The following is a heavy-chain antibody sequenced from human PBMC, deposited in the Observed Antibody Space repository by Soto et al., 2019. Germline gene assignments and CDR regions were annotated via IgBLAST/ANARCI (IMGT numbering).Heavy chain of an antibody. CDR3: ASYYDSSGYPSWFDP. D-gene: IGHD3-22*01. J-gene: IGHJ5*02. Sequence: SETLSLTCTVSGGSISSGGYYWSWIRQHPGKGLEWIGYIYYSGSTYYNPSLKSRVTISVDTSKNQFSLKLSSVTAADTAVYYCASYYDSSGYPSWFDPWGQGTLVTVSS. V-gene: IGHV4-31*03. CDR1: GGSISSGGYY. CDR2: IYYSGST.